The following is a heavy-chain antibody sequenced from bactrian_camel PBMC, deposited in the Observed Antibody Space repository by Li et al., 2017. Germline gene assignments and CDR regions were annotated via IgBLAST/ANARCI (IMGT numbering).Heavy chain of an antibody. Sequence: VQLVESGGGLVQPGGSLRLSCVASGFMVSIHNVAWVRQAPGKGLEWVSTVTSDGDSTNYADSIKGQFTISRDNAKNTVYLQMNSLKPEDTAVYYCATWAGMFRLTVVAGFHYWGQGTQVTVS. V-gene: IGHV3S40*01. CDR3: ATWAGMFRLTVVAGFHY. D-gene: IGHD6*01. J-gene: IGHJ4*01. CDR1: GFMVSIHN. CDR2: VTSDGDST.